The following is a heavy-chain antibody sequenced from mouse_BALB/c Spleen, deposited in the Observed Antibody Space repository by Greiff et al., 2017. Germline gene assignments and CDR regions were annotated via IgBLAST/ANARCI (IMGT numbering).Heavy chain of an antibody. J-gene: IGHJ4*01. Sequence: QVQLQQSGAELMKPGASVKISCKATGYTFSSYWIEWVKQRPGHGLEWIGEILPGSGSTNYNEKFKGKATFTADTSSNTAYMQLSSLTSEDSAVYYCARLGEGYAMDYWGQGTSVTVSS. CDR2: ILPGSGST. CDR1: GYTFSSYW. CDR3: ARLGEGYAMDY. V-gene: IGHV1-9*01.